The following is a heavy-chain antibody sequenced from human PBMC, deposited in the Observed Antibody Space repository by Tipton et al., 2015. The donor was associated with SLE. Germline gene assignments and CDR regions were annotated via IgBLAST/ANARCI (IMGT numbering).Heavy chain of an antibody. Sequence: TLSLTCAVYGGSFSGYYWSWIRQPPGKGLEWIGEINHSGNTNYNPSLKSRVGISVDTSKNQFSLKLTSVTAADTAIYYCARIGPQLWLPSGYYFDCWGQGTLV. J-gene: IGHJ4*02. CDR2: INHSGNT. V-gene: IGHV4-34*01. D-gene: IGHD5-24*01. CDR3: ARIGPQLWLPSGYYFDC. CDR1: GGSFSGYY.